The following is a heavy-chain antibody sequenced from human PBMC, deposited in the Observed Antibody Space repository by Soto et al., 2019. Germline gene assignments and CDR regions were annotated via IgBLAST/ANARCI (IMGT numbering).Heavy chain of an antibody. CDR3: ARGEGSGSHTPSFDI. V-gene: IGHV3-30*04. J-gene: IGHJ3*02. Sequence: GSLRLSCAASGFTFSSYAMHWVRQAPGKGLEWVAVISYDGSNKYYADSVKGRFTISRDNYKNTLYLQMNSRRAEDTAVYYCARGEGSGSHTPSFDIWGQGTMVTVSS. CDR2: ISYDGSNK. CDR1: GFTFSSYA. D-gene: IGHD3-22*01.